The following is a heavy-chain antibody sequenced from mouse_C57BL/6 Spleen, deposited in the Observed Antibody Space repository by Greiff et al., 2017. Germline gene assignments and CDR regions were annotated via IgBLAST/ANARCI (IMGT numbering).Heavy chain of an antibody. V-gene: IGHV5-4*03. CDR2: ISDGGSYT. Sequence: EVMLVESGGGLVKPGGSLKLSCAASGFTFSSYAMSWVRQTPEKRLEWVATISDGGSYTYYPDNVKGRFTISRDDAKNNLYLQMSHLKSEDTAMYYCARGGDFDYWGQGTTLTVSS. J-gene: IGHJ2*01. CDR1: GFTFSSYA. CDR3: ARGGDFDY.